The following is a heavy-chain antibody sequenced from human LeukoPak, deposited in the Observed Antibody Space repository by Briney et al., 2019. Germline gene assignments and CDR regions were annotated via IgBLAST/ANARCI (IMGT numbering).Heavy chain of an antibody. Sequence: SETLSLTCTVSGGSISSGDYYWSWIRQPPGKGLEWIGYIYYSGSTYYNPSLKSRVTISVDTPKNQFSLKLSSVTAADTAVYYCAREGYCSGGSCYRYAFDIWGQGTMVTVSS. D-gene: IGHD2-15*01. V-gene: IGHV4-30-4*01. J-gene: IGHJ3*02. CDR1: GGSISSGDYY. CDR2: IYYSGST. CDR3: AREGYCSGGSCYRYAFDI.